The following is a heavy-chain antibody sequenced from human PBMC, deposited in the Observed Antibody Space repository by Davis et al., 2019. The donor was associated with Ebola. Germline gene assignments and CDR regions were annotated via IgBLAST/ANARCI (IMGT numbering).Heavy chain of an antibody. V-gene: IGHV4-59*12. D-gene: IGHD2-15*01. J-gene: IGHJ6*02. CDR1: GGSFSGYY. Sequence: SETLSLTCAVYGGSFSGYYWSWIRQPPGKGLEWIGYIYYSGSTNYNPSLKSRVTISVDTSKNQFSLKLSSVTAADTAVYYCARGKIVVVVAATHYYYYGMDVWGQGTTVTVSS. CDR2: IYYSGST. CDR3: ARGKIVVVVAATHYYYYGMDV.